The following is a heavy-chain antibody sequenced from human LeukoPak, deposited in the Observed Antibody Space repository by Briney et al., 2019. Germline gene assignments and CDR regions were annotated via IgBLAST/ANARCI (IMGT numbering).Heavy chain of an antibody. D-gene: IGHD6-19*01. Sequence: SETLSLTCAVYGGSFSGYYWSWIRQPPGKGLEWIGEINHSGSTNYNPSLKSRVTISVDTSKNQFSLRLASVTAADTALYYCARVKPGIPVADSWGQGTLVTVSS. CDR1: GGSFSGYY. CDR2: INHSGST. V-gene: IGHV4-34*01. J-gene: IGHJ4*02. CDR3: ARVKPGIPVADS.